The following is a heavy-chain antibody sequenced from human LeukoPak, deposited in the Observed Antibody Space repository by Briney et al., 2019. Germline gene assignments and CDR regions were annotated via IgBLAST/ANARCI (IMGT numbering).Heavy chain of an antibody. V-gene: IGHV3-53*01. J-gene: IGHJ4*02. Sequence: GGSLRLSCAASGFTVSNSYMSWVRQAPVKGLEWVSIIYSGGNTYYADSVKGRFTISRDNSKNTLFLQMNSLRAEDTAMYYCTRGGITAAGTVSDFWGQGTLVTVSS. CDR2: IYSGGNT. CDR1: GFTVSNSY. D-gene: IGHD6-13*01. CDR3: TRGGITAAGTVSDF.